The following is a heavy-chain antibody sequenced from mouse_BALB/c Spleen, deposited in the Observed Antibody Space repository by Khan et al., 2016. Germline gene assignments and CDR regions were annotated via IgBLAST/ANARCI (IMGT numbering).Heavy chain of an antibody. D-gene: IGHD4-1*01. CDR1: GFSLTSYG. Sequence: VQLQESGPGLVAPSQSLSITCTVSGFSLTSYGVHWVRQPPGKGLEWLGVIWAGGSTNYNSALMSRLSISKDNSKSQVFLKVNSLQTDDTAMYYCARAGFDYWGQGTTLTVSS. J-gene: IGHJ2*01. CDR2: IWAGGST. CDR3: ARAGFDY. V-gene: IGHV2-9*02.